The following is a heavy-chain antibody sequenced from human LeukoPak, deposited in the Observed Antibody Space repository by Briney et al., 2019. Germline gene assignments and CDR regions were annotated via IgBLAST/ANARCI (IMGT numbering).Heavy chain of an antibody. CDR1: GFTFSTYA. D-gene: IGHD2-2*02. CDR2: ILGGGGTT. Sequence: PGGSLRLSCAASGFTFSTYAMNWVRQAPGKGLDWVAGILGGGGTTYYANSVKGRFTISRDNAKNTLYLQMNTLRAEDTAVYYCAKDYKVDGRYAIDYWGQGTQVTVSS. J-gene: IGHJ4*02. CDR3: AKDYKVDGRYAIDY. V-gene: IGHV3-23*01.